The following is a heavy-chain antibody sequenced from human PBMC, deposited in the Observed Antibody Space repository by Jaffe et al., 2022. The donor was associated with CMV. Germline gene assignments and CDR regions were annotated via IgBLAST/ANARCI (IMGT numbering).Heavy chain of an antibody. J-gene: IGHJ6*03. D-gene: IGHD5-18*01. CDR1: GFTFTSYA. CDR3: AKYTTIDYYFYYYMDV. Sequence: EVQLVESGGGLVQPGGSLRLSCAASGFTFTSYAMTWVRQAPGKGLEWVSSITGSGGSTYYADSVKGRFTISRDNSKNTLYLQMNSLRAEDTAIYYCAKYTTIDYYFYYYMDVWGKGTTVTVSS. V-gene: IGHV3-23*04. CDR2: ITGSGGST.